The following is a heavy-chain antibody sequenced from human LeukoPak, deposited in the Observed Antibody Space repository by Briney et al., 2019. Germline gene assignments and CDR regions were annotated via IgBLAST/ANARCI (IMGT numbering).Heavy chain of an antibody. CDR3: ARWGYMVRGVITYNWFDP. D-gene: IGHD3-10*01. CDR2: GYYFGST. CDR1: GGSFTTIDYY. Sequence: PSETLSLTCAVSGGSFTTIDYYWAWIRQPPGKGLEWIGSGYYFGSTTYNLSLQSRVTISVDKSKNRFSLKLSSVTAADTAVYYCARWGYMVRGVITYNWFDPWGQGTLVTVSS. V-gene: IGHV4-39*07. J-gene: IGHJ5*02.